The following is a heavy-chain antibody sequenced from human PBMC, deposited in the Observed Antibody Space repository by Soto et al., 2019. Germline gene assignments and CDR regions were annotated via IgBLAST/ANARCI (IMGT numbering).Heavy chain of an antibody. Sequence: EVQLVESGGGLVQPGGSLRLSCAASGFTFSSHWIHWVRQAPGKGLVWVSRINSGGSTTDYADSVKGRFTISRDNAKNTLYLQMNGLRGEDTAVYHCVRGASGYYYVDSWGQGTLVTVPS. V-gene: IGHV3-74*01. CDR1: GFTFSSHW. D-gene: IGHD3-22*01. CDR2: INSGGSTT. CDR3: VRGASGYYYVDS. J-gene: IGHJ4*02.